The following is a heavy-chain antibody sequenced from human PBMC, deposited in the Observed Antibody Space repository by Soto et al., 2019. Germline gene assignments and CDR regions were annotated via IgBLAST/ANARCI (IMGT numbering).Heavy chain of an antibody. Sequence: EVQLVESGGGLVQPGGSLRLCCVASGFTFSDYWIHWVRQAPGKGLVWVSRIKFDGSFTSHADSVKGRFTISRDNARNTVHLQMDSLRAEDTGVYYCARGLRNYYGVDVWGQGTTVTVSS. V-gene: IGHV3-74*01. CDR3: ARGLRNYYGVDV. CDR1: GFTFSDYW. J-gene: IGHJ6*02. CDR2: IKFDGSFT. D-gene: IGHD4-17*01.